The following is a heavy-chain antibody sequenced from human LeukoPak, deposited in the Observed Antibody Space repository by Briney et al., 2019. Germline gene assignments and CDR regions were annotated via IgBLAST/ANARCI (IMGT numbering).Heavy chain of an antibody. D-gene: IGHD2-15*01. CDR1: GFTFGDYA. CDR3: TRASRGVVVVAATAY. Sequence: GGSLRLSCTVSGFTFGDYAMSWFRQAPGKGLEWVGFIRSKAYGGTTEYAASVKGIFTISRDDSKSIAYLQMNSLKTEDTAVYYCTRASRGVVVVAATAYWGQGTLVTVSS. J-gene: IGHJ4*02. CDR2: IRSKAYGGTT. V-gene: IGHV3-49*03.